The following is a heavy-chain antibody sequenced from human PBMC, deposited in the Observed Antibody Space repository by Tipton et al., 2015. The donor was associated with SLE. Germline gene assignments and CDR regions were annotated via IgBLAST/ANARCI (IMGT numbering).Heavy chain of an antibody. J-gene: IGHJ4*02. CDR1: GGSISSSSYY. Sequence: LRLSCTVSGGSISSSSYYWGWIRQPPGKGLEWIGSIYYSGSTYYNPSLKSRVTISVDTSKNQFSLKLSSVTAADTAVYYCAGHMITMVRGVKNYFDYWGQGTLVTVSS. V-gene: IGHV4-39*01. D-gene: IGHD3-10*01. CDR2: IYYSGST. CDR3: AGHMITMVRGVKNYFDY.